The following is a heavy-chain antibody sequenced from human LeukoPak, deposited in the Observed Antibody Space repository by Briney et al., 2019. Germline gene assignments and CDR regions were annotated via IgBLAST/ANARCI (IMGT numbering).Heavy chain of an antibody. CDR1: GGSISSSSYY. J-gene: IGHJ4*02. CDR3: ARRPLSSGWRTNFDY. V-gene: IGHV4-39*01. D-gene: IGHD6-19*01. Sequence: PSETLSLTCTVSGGSISSSSYYWGWIRQPPGKGLEWIGSIYYSGSTYYNPSLKSRVTISVDTSKNQFSLKLSSVTAADTAVYYCARRPLSSGWRTNFDYWGQGTLVTVSS. CDR2: IYYSGST.